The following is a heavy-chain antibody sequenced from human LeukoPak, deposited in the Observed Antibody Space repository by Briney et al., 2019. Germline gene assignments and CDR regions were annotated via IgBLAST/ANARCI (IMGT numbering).Heavy chain of an antibody. V-gene: IGHV3-66*01. CDR1: GFTVNSNY. Sequence: QPGGSLRLSCAASGFTVNSNYMLWVPQAPGKGLEWVSVIYSGGSTYYADAEKGRFTSSRDNSKTTLYLQMNSLRAEDTSVYYCAREIAAAGTFWFDLWGQGTLVTVSS. CDR2: IYSGGST. CDR3: AREIAAAGTFWFDL. D-gene: IGHD6-13*01. J-gene: IGHJ5*02.